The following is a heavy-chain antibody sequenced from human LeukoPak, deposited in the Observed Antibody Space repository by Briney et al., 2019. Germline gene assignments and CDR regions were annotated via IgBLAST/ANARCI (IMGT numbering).Heavy chain of an antibody. D-gene: IGHD3-22*01. CDR1: GYTFTGQY. Sequence: GASVKVSCKTSGYTFTGQYLHWVRQAPGQGLEWMGWINPNSGGTKSAQKFQGRVIMTRDTSISTAYMELRSLSSDDTAVYYCAINPDSSGGGSDWYFDLWGRGTLVTVSS. V-gene: IGHV1-2*02. J-gene: IGHJ2*01. CDR3: AINPDSSGGGSDWYFDL. CDR2: INPNSGGT.